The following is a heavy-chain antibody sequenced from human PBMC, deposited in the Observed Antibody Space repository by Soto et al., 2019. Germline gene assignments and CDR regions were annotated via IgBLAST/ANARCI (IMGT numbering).Heavy chain of an antibody. Sequence: EVQLVQSGGGLVQPGGSLRLSCAASGFSFSTNSMNWVRQAPGKGLEWVSYISGSGSPKNYADSVKGRFTISRDNDQNSLYLQMNSLRVEDTAVYYCVRDGYCGSNSCYRGAFDIWGQGTMGTVSS. D-gene: IGHD2-2*03. CDR1: GFSFSTNS. V-gene: IGHV3-48*01. CDR3: VRDGYCGSNSCYRGAFDI. J-gene: IGHJ3*02. CDR2: ISGSGSPK.